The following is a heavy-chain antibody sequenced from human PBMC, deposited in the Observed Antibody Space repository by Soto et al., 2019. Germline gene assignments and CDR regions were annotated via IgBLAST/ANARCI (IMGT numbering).Heavy chain of an antibody. J-gene: IGHJ6*02. V-gene: IGHV4-34*01. Sequence: AETLSLTCAVYGGAFSGYYWRWSRQPPGKGLEWNGEINHSGSTNYNPSLKSRVTISVDTSKKQLSMKLSSVTAADTAVYYCARGSRITIWTITRYYYYGMDVWGQGTTVTVSS. CDR2: INHSGST. CDR3: ARGSRITIWTITRYYYYGMDV. CDR1: GGAFSGYY. D-gene: IGHD3-3*01.